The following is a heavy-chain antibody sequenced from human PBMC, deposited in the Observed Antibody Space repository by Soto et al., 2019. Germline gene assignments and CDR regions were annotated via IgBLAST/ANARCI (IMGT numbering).Heavy chain of an antibody. J-gene: IGHJ5*02. CDR3: ARERPDGARLDP. CDR1: GGSISSGDYY. V-gene: IGHV4-30-4*01. D-gene: IGHD6-6*01. CDR2: IYYSGST. Sequence: QVQLQESGPGLVKPSQTLSLTCTVSGGSISSGDYYWSWIRQPPGKGLEWIGYIYYSGSTYYNPSLKSRVTISIDTSQNQCSLKLSSVTAADTAVYYCARERPDGARLDPWGQGTLVTVSS.